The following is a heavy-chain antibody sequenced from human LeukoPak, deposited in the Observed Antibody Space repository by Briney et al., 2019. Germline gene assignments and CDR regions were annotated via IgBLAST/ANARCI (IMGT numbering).Heavy chain of an antibody. CDR1: AFTFSIYS. J-gene: IGHJ6*03. D-gene: IGHD1-26*01. V-gene: IGHV3-21*01. Sequence: GGSLTLSCAASAFTFSIYSMNCVRQAPGKGREWVSSMRRRSSHIYYGDSGKGQFTISRDNAKNSLYLQINSLRAEDTAVYYCARDGSGSYFHYYMDVWRKGTTITVSS. CDR2: MRRRSSHI. CDR3: ARDGSGSYFHYYMDV.